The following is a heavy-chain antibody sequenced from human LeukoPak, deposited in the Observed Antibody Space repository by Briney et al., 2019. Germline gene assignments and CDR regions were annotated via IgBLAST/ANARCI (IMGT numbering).Heavy chain of an antibody. V-gene: IGHV4-34*01. CDR2: INHSGST. D-gene: IGHD3-9*01. CDR1: GGSFSGYY. CDR3: ARGITIFDY. Sequence: SETLSLICAVYGGSFSGYYWSWIRQPPGKGLEWIGEINHSGSTNYNPSLKSRVTISVDTSKNQFSLKLSSVTAADTAVYYCARGITIFDYWGQGTLVTVSS. J-gene: IGHJ4*02.